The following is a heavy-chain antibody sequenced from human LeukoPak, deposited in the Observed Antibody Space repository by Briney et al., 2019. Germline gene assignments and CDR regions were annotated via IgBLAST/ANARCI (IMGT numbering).Heavy chain of an antibody. J-gene: IGHJ4*02. D-gene: IGHD3-22*01. V-gene: IGHV3-74*01. CDR1: GFTFSSYW. CDR3: ARVKYYYDSSGYYYKRFDY. Sequence: GGSLRLSCAASGFTFSSYWMHWVRQAPGKGLVWVSRINSDGSSTSYADSVKGRFTISRDNAKNTLYLQMNSLRAEDTAVYYCARVKYYYDSSGYYYKRFDYWGQGTLVTVSS. CDR2: INSDGSST.